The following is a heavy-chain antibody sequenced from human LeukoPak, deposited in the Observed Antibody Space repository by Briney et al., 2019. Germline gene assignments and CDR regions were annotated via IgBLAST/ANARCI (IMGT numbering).Heavy chain of an antibody. J-gene: IGHJ4*02. CDR3: ARGAGTLTPPDY. CDR2: INPNSGAT. V-gene: IGHV1-2*06. CDR1: GYSFNAYY. Sequence: ASVKVSCKASGYSFNAYYIHWVRQAPGQGLEWMGRINPNSGATNYAQKFQGRVTMTRDTSISTAYMELSRLRSDDTAVYYCARGAGTLTPPDYWGQGTLVTVSS. D-gene: IGHD6-19*01.